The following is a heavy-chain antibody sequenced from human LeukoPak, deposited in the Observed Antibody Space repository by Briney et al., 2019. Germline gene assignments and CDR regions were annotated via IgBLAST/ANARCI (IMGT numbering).Heavy chain of an antibody. CDR1: GGSFSGYY. D-gene: IGHD4-11*01. CDR2: INHSGST. Sequence: PSETLSLTCAVYGGSFSGYYWSWIRQPPGKGLEWIGEINHSGSTNYNPSLKSRVTISVDKSKNQFSLKLSSVTAADTAVYYCARRTTVTIPFGYWGQGTLVTVSS. CDR3: ARRTTVTIPFGY. V-gene: IGHV4-34*01. J-gene: IGHJ4*02.